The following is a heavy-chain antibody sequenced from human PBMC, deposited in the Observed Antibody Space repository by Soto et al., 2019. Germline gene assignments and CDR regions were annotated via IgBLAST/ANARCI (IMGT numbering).Heavy chain of an antibody. D-gene: IGHD3-10*01. Sequence: GGSLRLSCAASGFTFRMDWMHWVRQVPGQGPEWVSRINDDGISTNYADSVKGRFTISRDNAKNTLYLQMNALRVEDTAVYYCTRGPRSTSTGSGAFWGQGTLVTVSS. CDR1: GFTFRMDW. J-gene: IGHJ4*02. V-gene: IGHV3-74*01. CDR3: TRGPRSTSTGSGAF. CDR2: INDDGIST.